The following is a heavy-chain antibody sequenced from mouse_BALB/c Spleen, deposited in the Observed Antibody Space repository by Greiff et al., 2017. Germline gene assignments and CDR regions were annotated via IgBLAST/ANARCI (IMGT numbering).Heavy chain of an antibody. Sequence: QVQLKESGPELVKPGASVKMSCKASGYTFTDYVISWVKQRTGQGLEWIGEIYPGSGSTYYNEKFKGKATLTADKSSNTAYMQLSSLTSEDSAVYFCARRGKHRYDGESGAMDYWGQGTSVTVSS. CDR2: IYPGSGST. CDR3: ARRGKHRYDGESGAMDY. V-gene: IGHV1-77*01. CDR1: GYTFTDYV. D-gene: IGHD2-14*01. J-gene: IGHJ4*01.